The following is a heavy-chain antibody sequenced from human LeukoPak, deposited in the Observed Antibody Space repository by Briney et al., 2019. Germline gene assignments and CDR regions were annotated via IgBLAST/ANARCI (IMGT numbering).Heavy chain of an antibody. CDR2: IYTSGST. Sequence: SETLSLTCTVSGGSVSSYYWSWIRQPAGKGLEWIGRIYTSGSTNYNPSLKSRVTMSVDTSKNQFSLKLSSVTAADTAVYYCAGGRITMVRGVNPRFDPWGQGTLVTVSS. J-gene: IGHJ5*02. V-gene: IGHV4-4*07. CDR3: AGGRITMVRGVNPRFDP. D-gene: IGHD3-10*01. CDR1: GGSVSSYY.